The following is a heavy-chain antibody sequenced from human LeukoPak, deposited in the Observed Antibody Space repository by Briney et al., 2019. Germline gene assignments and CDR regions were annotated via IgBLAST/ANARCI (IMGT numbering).Heavy chain of an antibody. V-gene: IGHV4-61*02. J-gene: IGHJ4*02. Sequence: SQTLSLTCTVSGGSISSGSYYWSWIRQPAGKGLEWIGRIYTSGSTNYNPSLKSRVTISVDTSKNQFSLKLSSVTAADTAVYYCARVEWLVPYYFDYWGQGTLVTVSS. D-gene: IGHD6-19*01. CDR1: GGSISSGSYY. CDR3: ARVEWLVPYYFDY. CDR2: IYTSGST.